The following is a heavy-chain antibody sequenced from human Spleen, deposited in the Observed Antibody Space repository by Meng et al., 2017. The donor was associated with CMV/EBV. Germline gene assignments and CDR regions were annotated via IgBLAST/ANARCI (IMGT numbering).Heavy chain of an antibody. CDR2: VYPDDSDT. J-gene: IGHJ6*02. CDR3: ARQGCTSTSCYTDYYHGMDV. D-gene: IGHD2-2*02. Sequence: GESLKISCQGSGYSFSSYWIGWVRQMPGEGLEWMGIVYPDDSDTRYSPSFQGHVTTSADKSISTAYLQWSSLKASDTAMYYCARQGCTSTSCYTDYYHGMDVWGQGTTVTVSS. CDR1: GYSFSSYW. V-gene: IGHV5-51*01.